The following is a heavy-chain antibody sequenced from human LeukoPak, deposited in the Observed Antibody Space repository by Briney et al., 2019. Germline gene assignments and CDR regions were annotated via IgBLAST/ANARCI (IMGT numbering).Heavy chain of an antibody. CDR1: GGSFSSYY. CDR3: ARFCYDSSGYHMIFDY. Sequence: SETLSLTCAVYGGSFSSYYWSWIRQPPGKGLEWIGEINHSGSTNYNPSLKSRVTISVDTSKNQFSLKLSSVTAADTAVYYCARFCYDSSGYHMIFDYWGQGTLVTVSS. CDR2: INHSGST. D-gene: IGHD3-22*01. J-gene: IGHJ4*02. V-gene: IGHV4-34*01.